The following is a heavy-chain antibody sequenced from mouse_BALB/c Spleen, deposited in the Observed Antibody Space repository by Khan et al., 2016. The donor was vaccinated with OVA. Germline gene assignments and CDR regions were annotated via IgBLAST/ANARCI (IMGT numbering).Heavy chain of an antibody. CDR2: ISPGSGDT. V-gene: IGHV1-76*01. Sequence: QVQLQQSGAELARPGASVKLSCKASGYTFTDYYINWVKQRTGQGLEWIGEISPGSGDTYYNEKFKGKATLTAEESYRKINMQLSSLTAEASAVYFCARGNYFGYTFAYWGQGTLVTSSA. J-gene: IGHJ3*01. CDR1: GYTFTDYY. D-gene: IGHD1-2*01. CDR3: ARGNYFGYTFAY.